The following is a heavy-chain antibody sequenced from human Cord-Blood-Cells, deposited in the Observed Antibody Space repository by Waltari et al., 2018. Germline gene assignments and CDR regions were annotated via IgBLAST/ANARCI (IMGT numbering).Heavy chain of an antibody. CDR2: IIPVLGIA. D-gene: IGHD2-2*01. Sequence: QVQLVQSGAEVKKPGSSVKVSCKASGGTFSSYAISWVRQAPGQGLEWMGRIIPVLGIANYAQKFQGRDTITADKSTSTAYMVLSSLRSEDTAVYYCARDKRKGYCSSTSCYPDAFDIWGQGTMVTVSS. CDR3: ARDKRKGYCSSTSCYPDAFDI. J-gene: IGHJ3*02. CDR1: GGTFSSYA. V-gene: IGHV1-69*09.